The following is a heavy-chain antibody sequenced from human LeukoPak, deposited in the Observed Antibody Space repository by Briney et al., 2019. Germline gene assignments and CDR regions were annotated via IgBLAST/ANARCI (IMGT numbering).Heavy chain of an antibody. J-gene: IGHJ3*02. D-gene: IGHD4-17*01. CDR2: INPNSGGT. V-gene: IGHV1-2*02. CDR1: GGTFSSYA. Sequence: GASVKVSCKASGGTFSSYAISWVRQAPGQGLEWMGWINPNSGGTNYAQKFQGRVAMTRDTSISTAYMELSRLRSDDTAVYYCATTVTTSLEAFDIWGQGTMVTVSS. CDR3: ATTVTTSLEAFDI.